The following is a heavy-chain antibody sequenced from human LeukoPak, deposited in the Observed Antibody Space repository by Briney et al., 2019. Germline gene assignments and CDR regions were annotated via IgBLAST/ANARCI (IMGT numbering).Heavy chain of an antibody. V-gene: IGHV3-9*01. Sequence: QPGGSLRLSCAASGFTFDDYAMHWVRQAPGKGLEWVSGISWNSGSIGYADSVKGRFTISRDNAKNSLYLQMNSLRAEDTAVYYCAREESGYSYGYNYWGQGTLVTVSS. CDR1: GFTFDDYA. CDR3: AREESGYSYGYNY. CDR2: ISWNSGSI. D-gene: IGHD5-18*01. J-gene: IGHJ4*02.